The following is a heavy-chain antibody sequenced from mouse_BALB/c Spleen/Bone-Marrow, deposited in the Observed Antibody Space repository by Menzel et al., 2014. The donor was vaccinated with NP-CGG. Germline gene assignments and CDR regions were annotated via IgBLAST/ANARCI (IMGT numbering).Heavy chain of an antibody. V-gene: IGHV1-9*01. CDR1: GYTFXSYW. D-gene: IGHD2-3*01. CDR3: ARRGGWLGYFDV. Sequence: VQLQESGAELMKPGASVEISCKATGYTFXSYWIDWVKQRPGHGLEWIGEILPGSGSTNYNEKFKGKATFTADTSSNTAYMQLSSLTSEDSAVYYCARRGGWLGYFDVWGAGTTVTVSS. CDR2: ILPGSGST. J-gene: IGHJ1*01.